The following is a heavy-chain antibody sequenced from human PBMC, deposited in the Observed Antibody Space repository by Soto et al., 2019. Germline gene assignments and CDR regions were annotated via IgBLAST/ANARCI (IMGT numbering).Heavy chain of an antibody. V-gene: IGHV3-72*01. CDR3: ARVEYSSSSGPFDI. CDR1: GFTFSDHY. CDR2: TRNKANSYTT. D-gene: IGHD6-6*01. Sequence: PGGSQRLPCAASGFTFSDHYMHWVRQAPGKGLEWVGRTRNKANSYTTEYAASVKGRFTISRDDSKNSLYLQMNSLKTEDTAVYYCARVEYSSSSGPFDIWGQGTMVTVSS. J-gene: IGHJ3*02.